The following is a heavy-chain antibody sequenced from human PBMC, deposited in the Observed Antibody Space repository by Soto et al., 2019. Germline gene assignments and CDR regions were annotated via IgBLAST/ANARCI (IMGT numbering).Heavy chain of an antibody. J-gene: IGHJ4*02. Sequence: SETLSLTCAVSGGSISSSNWWSWVRRPPGKGLEWIGEIYHSGSTNYNPSFKSRVTISVDKSKNQFSLKLSSVTAADTAVYYCATSYGNAWYTYWGQGIQVTVSS. V-gene: IGHV4-4*02. CDR3: ATSYGNAWYTY. D-gene: IGHD6-13*01. CDR2: IYHSGST. CDR1: GGSISSSNW.